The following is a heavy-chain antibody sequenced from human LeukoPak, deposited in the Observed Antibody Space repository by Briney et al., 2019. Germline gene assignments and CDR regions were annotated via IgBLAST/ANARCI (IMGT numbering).Heavy chain of an antibody. CDR2: IIPIFGTA. D-gene: IGHD2-2*01. Sequence: VASVKVSCKASGGTFSSYAIGWVRQAPGQGLEWMGGIIPIFGTANYAQKFQGRVTITADESTSTAYMELSSLRSEDTAVYYCASHQGRDPPYYYYYYGMDVWGQGTTVTVSS. CDR3: ASHQGRDPPYYYYYYGMDV. J-gene: IGHJ6*02. V-gene: IGHV1-69*13. CDR1: GGTFSSYA.